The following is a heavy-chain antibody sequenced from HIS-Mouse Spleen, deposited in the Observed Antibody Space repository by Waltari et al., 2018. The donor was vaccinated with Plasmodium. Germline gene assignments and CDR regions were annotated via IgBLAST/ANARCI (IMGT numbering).Heavy chain of an antibody. CDR3: ARDLAAAGHFDY. D-gene: IGHD6-13*01. CDR1: GYTFTGYH. CDR2: INPNRGGT. V-gene: IGHV1-2*02. J-gene: IGHJ4*02. Sequence: QVQLVQSGAEVKTPGASVKVFCKASGYTFTGYHMHWVRQAPGQGLEWMGWINPNRGGTNYAQNFQGRVTMTGDTSSSTTYMELSMLRSDDTAVYYCARDLAAAGHFDYWGQGTLVTVSS.